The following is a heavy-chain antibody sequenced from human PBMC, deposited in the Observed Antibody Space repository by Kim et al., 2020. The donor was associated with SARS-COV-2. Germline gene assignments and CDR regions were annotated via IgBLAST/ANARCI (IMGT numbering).Heavy chain of an antibody. V-gene: IGHV3-9*01. D-gene: IGHD3-10*01. CDR2: ISWNGVNI. CDR1: GFTFNDYA. CDR3: AKGQGGSCYYYGLDV. J-gene: IGHJ6*04. Sequence: GGSLRLSCVTSGFTFNDYAMHWVRQAPGKGLEWVSGISWNGVNIGYADSLKGRFIISRDDAKKSAYLEIDSLRAEDTALYYCAKGQGGSCYYYGLDVWGKGTTDTVYS.